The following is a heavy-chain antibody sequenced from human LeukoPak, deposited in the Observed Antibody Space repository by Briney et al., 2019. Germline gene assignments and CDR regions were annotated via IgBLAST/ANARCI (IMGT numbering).Heavy chain of an antibody. CDR2: IYSGGST. V-gene: IGHV3-53*01. J-gene: IGHJ5*02. CDR3: AREQQLGASRWFDP. D-gene: IGHD6-13*01. Sequence: GGSLRLSCAASGFTVSSNYMSWVRQAPGKGLEWVSVIYSGGSTYYADSVKGRFTISRDNSKNTLYLQMNSLRAEDTAVYYCAREQQLGASRWFDPWGQGTLVTVSS. CDR1: GFTVSSNY.